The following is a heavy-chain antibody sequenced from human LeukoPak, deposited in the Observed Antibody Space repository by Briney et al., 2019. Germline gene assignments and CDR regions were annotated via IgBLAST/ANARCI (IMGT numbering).Heavy chain of an antibody. D-gene: IGHD3-10*01. V-gene: IGHV3-7*01. CDR2: INEDGSEK. J-gene: IGHJ4*02. Sequence: GGSLRLSCVASGFTYSHNGMHRVRQAPGTGLEWVASINEDGSEKYYLDSVKGRFTISRDNAKNSLYLQMNSLRAEDTAVYYCAREPAGEFDYWGQGTLVTVSS. CDR3: AREPAGEFDY. CDR1: GFTYSHNG.